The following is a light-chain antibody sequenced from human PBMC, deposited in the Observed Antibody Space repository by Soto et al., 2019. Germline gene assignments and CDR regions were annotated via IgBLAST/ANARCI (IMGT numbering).Light chain of an antibody. Sequence: QSALTQPASVSGPLGQSIVISCTGSSSDIGSYDLVSWYQQYPGKAPKVVIFEGTKRPSGVSNRFSGSKSGNTASLTISWLQTEDEADYYCCSYAGSRTYVFGAGTKLTVL. J-gene: IGLJ1*01. V-gene: IGLV2-23*01. CDR3: CSYAGSRTYV. CDR1: SSDIGSYDL. CDR2: EGT.